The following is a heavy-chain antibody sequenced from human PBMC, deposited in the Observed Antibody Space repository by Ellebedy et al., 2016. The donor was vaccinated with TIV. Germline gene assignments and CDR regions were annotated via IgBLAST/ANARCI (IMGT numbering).Heavy chain of an antibody. Sequence: GESLKISCVASGFTSTSYEMHWVRQAPGKGLEWVAVVSGHATIQLYADAVKGRFTISKDTSKDTVYLQMNSLRDEDTAVYYCARAGDQSAARVSVWFDPWGQGTLVTVSS. CDR1: GFTSTSYE. V-gene: IGHV3-30-3*01. J-gene: IGHJ5*02. D-gene: IGHD6-13*01. CDR2: VSGHATIQ. CDR3: ARAGDQSAARVSVWFDP.